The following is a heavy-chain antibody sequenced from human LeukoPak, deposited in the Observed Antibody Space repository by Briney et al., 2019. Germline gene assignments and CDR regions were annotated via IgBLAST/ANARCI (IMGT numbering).Heavy chain of an antibody. CDR2: ISWNSGSI. J-gene: IGHJ5*02. V-gene: IGHV3-9*01. D-gene: IGHD3-10*01. CDR1: GFTFDDYA. CDR3: AKAVRVRGSVGAPNWFDP. Sequence: GRSLRLSCAASGFTFDDYAMHWVRQAPGKGLEWVSGISWNSGSIGYADSVKGRFTISRDNAKNSLYLQMNSLRAEDTALYYCAKAVRVRGSVGAPNWFDPWGQGTLVTDSS.